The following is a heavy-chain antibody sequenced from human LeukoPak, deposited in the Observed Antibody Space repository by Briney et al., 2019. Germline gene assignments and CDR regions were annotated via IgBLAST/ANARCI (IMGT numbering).Heavy chain of an antibody. J-gene: IGHJ4*02. CDR1: GYTFTSYD. V-gene: IGHV1-8*01. CDR2: MNPNSGNT. CDR3: ATWVGFLEWLSNGGYYFDY. D-gene: IGHD3-3*01. Sequence: ASVKVSCKASGYTFTSYDINWVRQATGQGLEWMGWMNPNSGNTGYAQKFQGRVTMTEDTSTDTAYMELSSLRSEDTAVYYCATWVGFLEWLSNGGYYFDYWGQGTLVTVSS.